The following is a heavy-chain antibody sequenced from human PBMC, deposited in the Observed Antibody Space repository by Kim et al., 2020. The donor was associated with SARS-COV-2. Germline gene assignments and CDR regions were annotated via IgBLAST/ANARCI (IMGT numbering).Heavy chain of an antibody. Sequence: SQTLSLTCAVYGGSFSGYYWSWIRQPPGKGLEWIGEINHSGRTNYNPSLKSRVTISVDTSKNQFSLKLSSVTAADTAVYYCARGHRDNWFDPWGQGTLVT. CDR3: ARGHRDNWFDP. CDR1: GGSFSGYY. CDR2: INHSGRT. J-gene: IGHJ5*02. V-gene: IGHV4-34*01.